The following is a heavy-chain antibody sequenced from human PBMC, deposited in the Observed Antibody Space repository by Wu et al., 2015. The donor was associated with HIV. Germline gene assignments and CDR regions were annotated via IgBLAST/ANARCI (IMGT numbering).Heavy chain of an antibody. Sequence: QVQLVQSGAEVKKPGASVKVSCKASGYTFTGYYMHWVRQAPGQGLEWMGWINPNSGGTNYAQKFQGRVTMTRDTSISTAYMELSRLRSDDTAVYYCARDRGGVATIANDAFDIWGQGTMVTVSS. CDR2: INPNSGGT. D-gene: IGHD5-12*01. J-gene: IGHJ3*02. CDR1: GYTFTGYY. V-gene: IGHV1-2*02. CDR3: ARDRGGVATIANDAFDI.